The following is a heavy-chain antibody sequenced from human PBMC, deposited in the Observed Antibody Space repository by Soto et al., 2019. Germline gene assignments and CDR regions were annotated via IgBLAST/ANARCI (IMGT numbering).Heavy chain of an antibody. CDR2: IYYSGST. D-gene: IGHD2-2*02. CDR3: ARSIYRYNWFDP. CDR1: GGSISSSSYY. Sequence: PSETLSLTCTVSGGSISSSSYYWGWIRQPPGKGLEWIGSIYYSGSTYYNPSLKSRVTISVDTSKNQFSLKLSSVTAADTAVYYCARSIYRYNWFDPWGQGTLVTVSS. J-gene: IGHJ5*02. V-gene: IGHV4-39*01.